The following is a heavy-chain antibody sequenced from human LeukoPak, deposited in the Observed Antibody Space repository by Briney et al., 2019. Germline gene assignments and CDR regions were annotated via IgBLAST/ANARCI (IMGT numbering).Heavy chain of an antibody. CDR1: GYTFTSYG. D-gene: IGHD6-6*01. V-gene: IGHV1-18*01. CDR3: ARYRVDSSSGFAFAFIGY. CDR2: ISAYNGNT. Sequence: ASVKVSCKASGYTFTSYGISWVRQAPGQGLEWMGWISAYNGNTNYAQKLQGRVTMTTDTSTSTAYMELRSLRSDDTAVYYCARYRVDSSSGFAFAFIGYWGQGTLVTVSS. J-gene: IGHJ4*02.